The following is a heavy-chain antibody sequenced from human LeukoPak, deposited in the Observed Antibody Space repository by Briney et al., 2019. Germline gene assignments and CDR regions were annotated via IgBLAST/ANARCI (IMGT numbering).Heavy chain of an antibody. D-gene: IGHD4-17*01. CDR3: AIADDYGDYHGVY. V-gene: IGHV4-30-2*01. CDR1: GGSISSGGYY. CDR2: IYHSGST. J-gene: IGHJ4*02. Sequence: SQTLSLTCTVSGGSISSGGYYWSWIRQPPGKGLEWIGYIYHSGSTNYNPSLKSRVTISVDTSKNQFSLKLSSVTAADTAVYYCAIADDYGDYHGVYWGQGTLVTVSS.